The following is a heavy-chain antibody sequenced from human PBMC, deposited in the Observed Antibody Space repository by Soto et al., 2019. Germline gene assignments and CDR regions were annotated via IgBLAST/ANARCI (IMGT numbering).Heavy chain of an antibody. CDR1: GGSISSGDYY. CDR2: IYYTGKT. V-gene: IGHV4-30-4*01. D-gene: IGHD2-2*01. J-gene: IGHJ5*02. Sequence: SETLSLTCTVSGGSISSGDYYWSWIRQPPGKGLEWIGYIYYTGKTYYNPSLESRLTMSVDRSKNQFSLRLTSVTAADTAVYFCGRYLTSNANCIDLRGQGSLVTVSS. CDR3: GRYLTSNANCIDL.